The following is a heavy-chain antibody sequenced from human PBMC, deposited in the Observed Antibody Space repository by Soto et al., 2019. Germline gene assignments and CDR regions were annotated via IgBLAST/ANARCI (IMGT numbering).Heavy chain of an antibody. V-gene: IGHV1-3*01. CDR1: GYTFTSYA. CDR2: INAGNGNT. Sequence: GASVKVSCKASGYTFTSYAMHWVRQAPGQRLEWMGWINAGNGNTKYSQKFQGRVTITRDTSASTAYMELSSLRSEDTAVYYCARAPDATTVSWFDPWGQGTLVTVSS. D-gene: IGHD4-4*01. J-gene: IGHJ5*02. CDR3: ARAPDATTVSWFDP.